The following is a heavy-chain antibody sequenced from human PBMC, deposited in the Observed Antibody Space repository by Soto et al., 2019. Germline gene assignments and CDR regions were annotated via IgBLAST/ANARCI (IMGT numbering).Heavy chain of an antibody. V-gene: IGHV3-9*01. Sequence: EVQLVESGGGLVQPGRSLRLSCAASGFTFDDYAMHWVRQAPGKGLEWVSGISWNSGSIGYADSVKGRFTTSRDNAKNSLYLQMNSLRAEDTALYYCAKGSAPGPGYSSSWPRGYFDYWGQGTLVTVSS. CDR3: AKGSAPGPGYSSSWPRGYFDY. J-gene: IGHJ4*02. CDR1: GFTFDDYA. CDR2: ISWNSGSI. D-gene: IGHD6-13*01.